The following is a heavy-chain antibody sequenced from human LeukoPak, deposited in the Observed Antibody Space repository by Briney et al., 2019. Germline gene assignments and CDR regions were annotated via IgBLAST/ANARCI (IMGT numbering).Heavy chain of an antibody. J-gene: IGHJ4*02. CDR3: TGDYVWGSYRYMDY. V-gene: IGHV3-15*01. Sequence: GGSLRLSCAASGFTFSSYAMSWVRQAPGKGLEWVGRIKSKTDGGTTDYAAPVKGRFTISRDDSKNTLYLQMNSLKTEDTAVYYCTGDYVWGSYRYMDYWGQGTLVTVSS. D-gene: IGHD3-16*02. CDR2: IKSKTDGGTT. CDR1: GFTFSSYA.